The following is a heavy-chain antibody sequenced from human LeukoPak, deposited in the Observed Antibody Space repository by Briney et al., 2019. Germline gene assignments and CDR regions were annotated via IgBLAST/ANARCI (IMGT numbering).Heavy chain of an antibody. CDR1: GFTFSSYA. Sequence: GGSLRLSCAASGFTFSSYAMHWVRQAPGKGLEWVAVISYDGSKKYYADSVKGRFTISRDNSKNTLYLQMNSLRAEDTAVYYCARDGHGDYGDFGYFDYWGQGTLVTVSS. CDR3: ARDGHGDYGDFGYFDY. V-gene: IGHV3-30*04. J-gene: IGHJ4*02. D-gene: IGHD4-17*01. CDR2: ISYDGSKK.